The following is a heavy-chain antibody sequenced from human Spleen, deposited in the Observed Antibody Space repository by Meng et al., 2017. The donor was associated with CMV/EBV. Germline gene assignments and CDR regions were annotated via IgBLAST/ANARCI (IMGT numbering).Heavy chain of an antibody. CDR1: GFTFSSYA. CDR3: ARGGYSYEVYFDY. V-gene: IGHV3-30-3*01. J-gene: IGHJ4*02. CDR2: ISYDGSNK. Sequence: GESLKISCAASGFTFSSYAMHWVRQAPGKGLEWVAVISYDGSNKYHADSVKGRFTISRDNSKNTLYLQMNSLRAEDTAVYYCARGGYSYEVYFDYWGQGTLVTVSS. D-gene: IGHD5-18*01.